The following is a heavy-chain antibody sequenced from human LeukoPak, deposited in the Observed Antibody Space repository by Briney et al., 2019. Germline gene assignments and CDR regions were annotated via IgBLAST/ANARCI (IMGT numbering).Heavy chain of an antibody. V-gene: IGHV4-59*01. CDR1: GGSISNYY. Sequence: SETLSLTCTVSGGSISNYYWSWIRQPPGKGLEWIGYIFYSGSTNYNPSLKSRVTISVDTSKNQFSLKLNSVTAADTAVHYCAREGNYYDSRDAFDIWGQGTMVTVSS. CDR3: AREGNYYDSRDAFDI. D-gene: IGHD3-22*01. J-gene: IGHJ3*02. CDR2: IFYSGST.